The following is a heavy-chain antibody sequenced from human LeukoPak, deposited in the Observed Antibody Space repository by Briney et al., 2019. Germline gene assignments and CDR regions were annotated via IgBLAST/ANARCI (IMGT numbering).Heavy chain of an antibody. J-gene: IGHJ5*02. CDR3: ARAGYCSSTSCYNWLDP. CDR1: GGTFSSYA. D-gene: IGHD2-2*01. CDR2: IIPIFGTA. Sequence: SVKVSCKASGGTFSSYAISWVRQAPGQGLEWMGGIIPIFGTANYAQKFQGRVTITADESTSTAYMELSSLRSEDTAVYYCARAGYCSSTSCYNWLDPWGQGTLVTVSS. V-gene: IGHV1-69*01.